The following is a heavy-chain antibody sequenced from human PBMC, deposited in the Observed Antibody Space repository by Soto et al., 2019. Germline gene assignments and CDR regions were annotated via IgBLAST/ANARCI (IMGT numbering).Heavy chain of an antibody. J-gene: IGHJ4*02. D-gene: IGHD2-15*01. CDR1: GYTFTSYY. CDR3: ARATPLSRVGVVAATVGYFDY. V-gene: IGHV1-46*01. Sequence: ASVKVSCKASGYTFTSYYMHWVRQAPGQGLEWMGIINPSGGSTSYAQKFQGRVTMTRDTSTSTVYMELSSLRSEDTAVYYCARATPLSRVGVVAATVGYFDYWGQGTLVTVSS. CDR2: INPSGGST.